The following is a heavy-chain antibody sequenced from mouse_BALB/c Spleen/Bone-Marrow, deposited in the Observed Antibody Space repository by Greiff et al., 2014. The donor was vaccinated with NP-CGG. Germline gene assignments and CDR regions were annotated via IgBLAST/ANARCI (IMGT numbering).Heavy chain of an antibody. Sequence: EVQLVESGGGLVKPGGSLKLSCAASGFTFSSYAMSWVRQTPEKRLEWVASISSGGSTYYPDSVKGRFTISRDNARNILYLQMSSLRSEDTAMYYCASLYFYGSSYYTMDYWGQETSVTVSS. CDR3: ASLYFYGSSYYTMDY. D-gene: IGHD1-1*01. CDR2: ISSGGST. J-gene: IGHJ4*01. CDR1: GFTFSSYA. V-gene: IGHV5-6-5*01.